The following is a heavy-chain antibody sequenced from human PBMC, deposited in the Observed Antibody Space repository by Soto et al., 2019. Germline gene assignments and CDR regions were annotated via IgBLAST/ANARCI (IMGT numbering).Heavy chain of an antibody. J-gene: IGHJ5*02. D-gene: IGHD3-3*01. V-gene: IGHV6-1*01. CDR1: GDSVSSNSAA. CDR2: TYYRSKWYS. Sequence: SQTLSLTCAISGDSVSSNSAAWNWIRQSPSRGLEWLGRTYYRSKWYSVSAVSVKGRLTIKADTSKNQFSLQLDSVTPEDTAVYYCARGPAILNPWGQGIQVTVSS. CDR3: ARGPAILNP.